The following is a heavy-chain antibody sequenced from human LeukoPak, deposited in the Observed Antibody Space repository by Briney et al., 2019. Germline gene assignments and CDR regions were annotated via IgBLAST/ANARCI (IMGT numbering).Heavy chain of an antibody. CDR2: ISYDGSNK. D-gene: IGHD3-22*01. J-gene: IGHJ4*02. CDR1: GFTFSSYG. CDR3: AKDRRVVVITTPYFDY. V-gene: IGHV3-30*18. Sequence: GGPLRLPCAASGFTFSSYGMHWVRQAPGKGLEWVAVISYDGSNKYYADSVKGRFTISRDNSKNTLYLQMNSLRAEDTAVYYCAKDRRVVVITTPYFDYWGQGTLVTVSS.